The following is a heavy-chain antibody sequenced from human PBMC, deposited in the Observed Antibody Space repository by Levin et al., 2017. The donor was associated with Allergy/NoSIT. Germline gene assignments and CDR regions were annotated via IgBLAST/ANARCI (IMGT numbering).Heavy chain of an antibody. J-gene: IGHJ5*02. CDR3: AISRDIVLQAA. CDR2: ISAYNGNT. V-gene: IGHV1-18*01. Sequence: GESLKISCQASGYTFTSYGISWVRQAPGQGLEWMGWISAYNGNTNYAQKLQGRVTMTTDTSTSTAYMELRSLRSDDTAVYYCAISRDIVLQAAWGQGTLVTVSS. D-gene: IGHD2-8*01. CDR1: GYTFTSYG.